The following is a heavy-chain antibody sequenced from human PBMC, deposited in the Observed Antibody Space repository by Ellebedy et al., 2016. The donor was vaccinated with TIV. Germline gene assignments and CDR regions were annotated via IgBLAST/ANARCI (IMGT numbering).Heavy chain of an antibody. CDR3: ARDVAAAGSGY. V-gene: IGHV1-69*04. CDR2: IIPILNIA. CDR1: GGTFSSYA. J-gene: IGHJ4*02. D-gene: IGHD6-13*01. Sequence: AASVKVSCKASGGTFSSYAINWVRQAPGQGLEWMGRIIPILNIANYAQKVQGRVTITADKSTSTAYMELSSLRSEDTAVYYCARDVAAAGSGYWGQGTLVTVSS.